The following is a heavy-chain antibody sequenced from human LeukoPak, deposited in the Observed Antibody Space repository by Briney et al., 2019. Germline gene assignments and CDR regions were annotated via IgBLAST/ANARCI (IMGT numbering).Heavy chain of an antibody. J-gene: IGHJ3*02. D-gene: IGHD2-2*01. V-gene: IGHV1-69*05. CDR2: IIPISGTA. CDR1: GGTFSSYA. Sequence: SVKVSCKASGGTFSSYAISWVRQAPGQGLEWMGGIIPISGTANYAQKFQGRVTITTDESTSTAYMELSSLRFEDTAVYYCASAYCSSTSCYRGDAFDIWGQGTMVTVSS. CDR3: ASAYCSSTSCYRGDAFDI.